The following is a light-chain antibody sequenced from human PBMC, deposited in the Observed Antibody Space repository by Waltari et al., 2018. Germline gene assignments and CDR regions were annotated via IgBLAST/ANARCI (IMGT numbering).Light chain of an antibody. Sequence: IVLTQSPATLSLFPGERATLSCRSSQSVRSYLAWYQQKPGQAPRLLIYDPSYRATGVPVRFSGSGSGTDYTLTISSLEPEDFAVYYCQHRSVWPLTFGGGTKVEMK. V-gene: IGKV3-11*01. J-gene: IGKJ4*01. CDR1: QSVRSY. CDR2: DPS. CDR3: QHRSVWPLT.